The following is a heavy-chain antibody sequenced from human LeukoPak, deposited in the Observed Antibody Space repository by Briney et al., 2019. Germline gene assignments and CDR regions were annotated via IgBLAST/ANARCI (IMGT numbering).Heavy chain of an antibody. D-gene: IGHD3-16*01. V-gene: IGHV3-15*01. CDR3: TTTQYYDYVWGSYGDYFDY. J-gene: IGHJ4*02. CDR2: IKSKTDGGTT. Sequence: GGSLRLSCAASGFTFSNAWMSWVRQAPGKGLEWVGRIKSKTDGGTTDYAAPVKGRFTISRDDSKNTLYLQMNSLKTEDTAVYYCTTTQYYDYVWGSYGDYFDYWAREPWSPSPQ. CDR1: GFTFSNAW.